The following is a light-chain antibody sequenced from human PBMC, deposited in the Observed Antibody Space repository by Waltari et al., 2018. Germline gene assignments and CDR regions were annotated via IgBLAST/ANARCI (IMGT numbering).Light chain of an antibody. Sequence: EIVLTQSPGTLSLSPGERATPSCRASPRVSSSYLAWYQQKPGQAPRLLIYGASSRATGIPDRFSGSGSGTDFTLTISRLEPEDFAVYYCQQYGSSTWTFGQGTKVEIK. CDR1: PRVSSSY. J-gene: IGKJ1*01. V-gene: IGKV3-20*01. CDR2: GAS. CDR3: QQYGSSTWT.